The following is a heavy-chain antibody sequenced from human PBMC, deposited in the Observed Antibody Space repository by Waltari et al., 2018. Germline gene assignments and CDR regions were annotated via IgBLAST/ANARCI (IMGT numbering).Heavy chain of an antibody. CDR1: GFNFRSDA. D-gene: IGHD2-15*01. CDR2: ISDDGTFI. Sequence: EVQLLETGGGLVQPGGSLRLSCASSGFNFRSDAMTWVRQAPGKGLDWVSVISDDGTFIQYADSVKGRFTVSRDNSKNILYLQMNSLTAEDTALYYCARTQSKCSVDWGQGTLVTVAP. J-gene: IGHJ4*02. CDR3: ARTQSKCSVD. V-gene: IGHV3-23*01.